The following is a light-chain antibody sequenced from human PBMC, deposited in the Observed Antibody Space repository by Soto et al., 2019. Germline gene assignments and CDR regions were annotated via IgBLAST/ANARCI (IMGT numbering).Light chain of an antibody. CDR1: QSVSSY. CDR2: DAS. CDR3: HQRSNWPLT. Sequence: EIVLTQSPATLSLSPGERATLSCRASQSVSSYLAWYQQKPGQAPRLLIYDASNRTTGIPARFSGSGSGTDFSLTISSLEPEDFAVYYCHQRSNWPLTFGGGPKVAIK. J-gene: IGKJ4*01. V-gene: IGKV3-11*01.